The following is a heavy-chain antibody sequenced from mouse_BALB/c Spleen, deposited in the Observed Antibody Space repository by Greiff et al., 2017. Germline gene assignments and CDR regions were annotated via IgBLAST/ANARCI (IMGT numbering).Heavy chain of an antibody. CDR3: ITDYYGSSSWFAY. D-gene: IGHD1-1*01. V-gene: IGHV1-15*01. CDR1: GYTFTDYE. CDR2: IDPETGGT. J-gene: IGHJ3*01. Sequence: VQLQQSGAELVRPGASVTLSCKASGYTFTDYEMHWVKQTPVHGLEWIGAIDPETGGTAYNQTFKGKATLTADKSSSTAYMELRSLTSEDSAVYYCITDYYGSSSWFAYWGQGTLVTVSA.